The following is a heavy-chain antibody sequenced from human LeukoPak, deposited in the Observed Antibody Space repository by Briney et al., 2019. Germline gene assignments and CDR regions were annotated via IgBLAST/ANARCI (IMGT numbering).Heavy chain of an antibody. CDR2: INWNGGST. J-gene: IGHJ4*02. V-gene: IGHV3-20*04. Sequence: GGSLRLSCAASGFTFDDYGMSWVRQVPGKGLEWVSDINWNGGSTGYADSVKGRFTISRDNAKNSLYLQMNSLRVEDTALYYCARDVSYYYDSGAYFDYWGQGTLVTVSS. CDR1: GFTFDDYG. CDR3: ARDVSYYYDSGAYFDY. D-gene: IGHD3-22*01.